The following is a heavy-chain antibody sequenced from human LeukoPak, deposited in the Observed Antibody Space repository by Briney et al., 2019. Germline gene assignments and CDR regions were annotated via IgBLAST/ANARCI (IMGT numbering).Heavy chain of an antibody. CDR3: ARPGTHYDHNHDY. Sequence: SETLSLTCTVSGYSISSGYYWGWIRQPPGKGLEWIGSIYHSGSTYYNPSLKSRVTISVDTSKNQFSLKLSSVTAADTAVYYCARPGTHYDHNHDYWGQGTLVTVSS. D-gene: IGHD3-3*01. J-gene: IGHJ4*02. CDR1: GYSISSGYY. CDR2: IYHSGST. V-gene: IGHV4-38-2*02.